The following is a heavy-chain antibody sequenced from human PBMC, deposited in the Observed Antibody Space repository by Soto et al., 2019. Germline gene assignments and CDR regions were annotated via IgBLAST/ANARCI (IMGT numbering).Heavy chain of an antibody. D-gene: IGHD6-19*01. J-gene: IGHJ4*02. CDR3: ARGRQWLPPLDY. CDR1: GFTVSSNY. CDR2: IYSGGST. Sequence: GSLRLSCAASGFTVSSNYMSWVRQAPGKGLEWVSVIYSGGSTYYADSVKGRFTISRDNSKNTLYLQMNSLRAEDTAVYYCARGRQWLPPLDYWGQGTLVTVSS. V-gene: IGHV3-66*01.